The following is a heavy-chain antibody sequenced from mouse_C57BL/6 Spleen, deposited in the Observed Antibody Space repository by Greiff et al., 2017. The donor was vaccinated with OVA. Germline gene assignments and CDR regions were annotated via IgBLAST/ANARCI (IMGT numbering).Heavy chain of an antibody. V-gene: IGHV1-26*01. CDR3: ARRWDEGFDV. CDR2: INPNNGGT. CDR1: GYTFTDYY. J-gene: IGHJ1*03. D-gene: IGHD4-1*01. Sequence: EVQLQQSGPELVKPGASVKISCKASGYTFTDYYMNWVKQSHGKSLEWIGDINPNNGGTSYNQKFKGKATLTVDKSSSTAYMELRSLTSEDSAVYYCARRWDEGFDVWGTGTTVTVSS.